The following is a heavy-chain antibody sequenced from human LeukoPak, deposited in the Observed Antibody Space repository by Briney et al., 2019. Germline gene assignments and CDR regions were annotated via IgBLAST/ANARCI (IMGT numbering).Heavy chain of an antibody. D-gene: IGHD3-16*01. J-gene: IGHJ6*03. Sequence: SETLSLTCTVSGGSISPYYWSWIRQPPGKALEWIGYMYYTGSTNYNPSLKSRVTISVDSSKNQFSLKLNSVTAADTAVYYCARMGPRFYYYYMDVWGKGTTVTVSS. CDR1: GGSISPYY. CDR3: ARMGPRFYYYYMDV. CDR2: MYYTGST. V-gene: IGHV4-59*01.